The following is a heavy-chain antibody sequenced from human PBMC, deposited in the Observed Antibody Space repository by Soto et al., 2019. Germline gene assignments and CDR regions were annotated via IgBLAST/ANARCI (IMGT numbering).Heavy chain of an antibody. CDR3: AKEWLPVFYYYYYMDV. Sequence: GGSLRLSCAASGFTFSSYAMSWVRQAPGKGLEWVSAISGSGGSTYYADSVKGRFTISRDNSKNTLYLQMNSLRAEDTAVYYCAKEWLPVFYYYYYMDVWGKGTTVTVSS. D-gene: IGHD5-12*01. V-gene: IGHV3-23*01. J-gene: IGHJ6*03. CDR2: ISGSGGST. CDR1: GFTFSSYA.